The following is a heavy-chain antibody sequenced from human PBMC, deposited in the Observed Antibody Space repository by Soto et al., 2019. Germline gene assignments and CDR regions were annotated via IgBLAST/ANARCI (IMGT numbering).Heavy chain of an antibody. J-gene: IGHJ6*01. CDR2: VQFDGNTK. V-gene: IGHV3-30*02. CDR3: ARESGTRQRYQMDD. CDR1: GFAFSIYG. Sequence: GGSLRLSCAASGFAFSIYGMHWVRQAPGKGLEWVAFVQFDGNTKYYADSVKGRFTGSRDNSRNTLFLQLNSLRVEDTGVYYCARESGTRQRYQMDDWGQGTTVSVSS. D-gene: IGHD2-2*01.